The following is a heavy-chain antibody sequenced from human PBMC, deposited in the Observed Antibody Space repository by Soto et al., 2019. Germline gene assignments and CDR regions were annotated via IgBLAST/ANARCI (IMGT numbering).Heavy chain of an antibody. Sequence: GGFLRLSCAASGFTFTNYSMNWVRQTPGKGLEWISFITSTSSIIYYADSVKGRFTISRDNAKNSLYLQMNSLRDEDTAVYYCARKGGMDVWGQGTTVTVS. CDR3: ARKGGMDV. CDR2: ITSTSSII. V-gene: IGHV3-48*02. J-gene: IGHJ6*02. CDR1: GFTFTNYS.